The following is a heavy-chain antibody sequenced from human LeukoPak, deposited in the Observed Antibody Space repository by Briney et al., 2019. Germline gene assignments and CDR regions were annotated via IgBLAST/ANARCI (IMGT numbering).Heavy chain of an antibody. CDR3: TRDFRYVAFDI. CDR2: INEDGSST. D-gene: IGHD2-2*01. V-gene: IGHV3-74*01. Sequence: GGSLRLSCAASGYTFSTYWMHWIRQGPGKGLVWVSRINEDGSSTSYADSVRGRFTISRDNAKNTVYLQMNSLRVEDTAVYYCTRDFRYVAFDIWGQGTMVTVSS. CDR1: GYTFSTYW. J-gene: IGHJ3*02.